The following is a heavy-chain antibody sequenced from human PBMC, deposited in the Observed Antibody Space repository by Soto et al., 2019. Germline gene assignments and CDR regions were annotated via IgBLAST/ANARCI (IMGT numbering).Heavy chain of an antibody. D-gene: IGHD3-3*01. Sequence: LSCAASGFTFSNAWMSWVRQAPGKGLEWVGRIKSKTDGGTTDYAAPVKGRFTISRDDSKNTLYLQMNSLKTEDTAVYYCTTDIRTLEWLLSLMDVWGQGTMVTGSS. CDR1: GFTFSNAW. J-gene: IGHJ6*02. CDR3: TTDIRTLEWLLSLMDV. CDR2: IKSKTDGGTT. V-gene: IGHV3-15*01.